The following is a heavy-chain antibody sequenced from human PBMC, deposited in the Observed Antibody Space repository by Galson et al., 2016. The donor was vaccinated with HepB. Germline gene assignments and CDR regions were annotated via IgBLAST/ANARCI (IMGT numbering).Heavy chain of an antibody. V-gene: IGHV4-4*02. CDR2: IYHSGDT. D-gene: IGHD6-19*01. CDR1: GGSISSSNW. J-gene: IGHJ4*02. CDR3: ARGISGSYGFDY. Sequence: SETLSLTCAVPGGSISSSNWWPWVRQPPGKGLEWIGEIYHSGDTNYNPSLKSRVTISVDKSKNQFSLNLSSVTAADTAVYFCARGISGSYGFDYWGQGTLVTVSS.